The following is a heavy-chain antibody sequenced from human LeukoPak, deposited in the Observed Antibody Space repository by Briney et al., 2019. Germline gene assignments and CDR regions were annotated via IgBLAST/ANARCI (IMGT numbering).Heavy chain of an antibody. Sequence: ASVKVSCKASGYTFTSYGIIWVRQAPGQGLEWMGWISAYNGNTNYAQKLQGRVTMTTDTSTSTAYMELRSLRSDDTAVYYCARTQRQYYYDSSGYFDYWGQGTLVTVSS. CDR1: GYTFTSYG. CDR3: ARTQRQYYYDSSGYFDY. D-gene: IGHD3-22*01. V-gene: IGHV1-18*01. J-gene: IGHJ4*02. CDR2: ISAYNGNT.